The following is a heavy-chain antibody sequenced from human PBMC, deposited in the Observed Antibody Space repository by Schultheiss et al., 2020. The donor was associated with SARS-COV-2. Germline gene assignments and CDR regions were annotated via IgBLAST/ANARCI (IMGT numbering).Heavy chain of an antibody. J-gene: IGHJ5*02. CDR3: ARVLHTTMTNWFDP. CDR2: IIPIFGTA. CDR1: GGTFSSYA. V-gene: IGHV1-69*06. D-gene: IGHD1-14*01. Sequence: SVKVSCKASGGTFSSYAISWVRQAPGQGLEWMGGIIPIFGTANYAQKFQGRVTITADKSTSTAYMELSSLRSEDTAVYYCARVLHTTMTNWFDPWGQGTLVTVAS.